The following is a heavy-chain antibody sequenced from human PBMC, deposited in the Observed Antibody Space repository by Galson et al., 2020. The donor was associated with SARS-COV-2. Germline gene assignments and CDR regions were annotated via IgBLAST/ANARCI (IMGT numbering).Heavy chain of an antibody. Sequence: SETLSLTCTVSGTSISSGSFFWNWIRQPAGKGLDWIGRISSSGATNYNPSLESRVTMSLDTSKNHFSLKLTSVTAADAAVYYCASHIYVDTEGLDTLGGMDVWGQGTTVNVSS. CDR3: ASHIYVDTEGLDTLGGMDV. CDR2: ISSSGAT. V-gene: IGHV4-61*02. D-gene: IGHD5-18*01. J-gene: IGHJ6*02. CDR1: GTSISSGSFF.